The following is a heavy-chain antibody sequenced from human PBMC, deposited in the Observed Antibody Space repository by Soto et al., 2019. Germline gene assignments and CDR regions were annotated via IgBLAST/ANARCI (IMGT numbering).Heavy chain of an antibody. Sequence: PGGSLRLSCAASGFTFSSYAMHWVRQAPGKGLEWVAVISYDGSNKYYADSVKGRFTISRDNSKNTLYLQMNSLRAEDTAVYYCARAGTAMAPAPPPTDYWGQGTLVTVSS. CDR1: GFTFSSYA. D-gene: IGHD5-18*01. CDR2: ISYDGSNK. V-gene: IGHV3-30-3*01. CDR3: ARAGTAMAPAPPPTDY. J-gene: IGHJ4*02.